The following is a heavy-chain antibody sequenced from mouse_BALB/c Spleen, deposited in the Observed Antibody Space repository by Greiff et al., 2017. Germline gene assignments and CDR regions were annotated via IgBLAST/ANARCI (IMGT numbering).Heavy chain of an antibody. V-gene: IGHV5-15*02. CDR1: GFTFSDYG. J-gene: IGHJ4*01. CDR3: ARGGGYYAMDY. Sequence: EVQRVESGGGLVQPGGSRKLSCAASGFTFSDYGMAWVRQAPGKGPEWVAFISNLAYSIYYADTVTGRFTISRENAKNTLYLEMSSLRSEDTAMYYCARGGGYYAMDYWGQGTSVTVSS. CDR2: ISNLAYSI.